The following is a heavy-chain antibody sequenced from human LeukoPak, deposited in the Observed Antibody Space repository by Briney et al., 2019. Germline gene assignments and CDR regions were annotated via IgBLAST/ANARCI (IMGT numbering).Heavy chain of an antibody. CDR1: GVSISSYY. Sequence: SETLSLTCTVSGVSISSYYWSWIRQPPGKGLEWIGYIYYTGSTNYNPSLKSRVTISVDTSKNQFSLKLTSVTAADTAVYYCARVAVGGSLFDYWGQGTQVTVSS. V-gene: IGHV4-59*01. CDR3: ARVAVGGSLFDY. CDR2: IYYTGST. D-gene: IGHD6-19*01. J-gene: IGHJ4*02.